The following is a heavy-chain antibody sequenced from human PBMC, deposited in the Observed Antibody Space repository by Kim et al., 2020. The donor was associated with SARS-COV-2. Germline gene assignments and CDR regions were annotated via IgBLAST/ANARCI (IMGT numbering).Heavy chain of an antibody. J-gene: IGHJ6*02. CDR1: GFTFSSYE. CDR3: ARDGDDILTGYLDV. CDR2: ISSSGSTI. Sequence: GGSLRLSCAASGFTFSSYEMNWVRQAPGKGLEWVSYISSSGSTIYYADSVKGRFTISRDNAKNSLYLQMNSLRAEDTAVYYCARDGDDILTGYLDVWGQGTTVTVSS. D-gene: IGHD3-9*01. V-gene: IGHV3-48*03.